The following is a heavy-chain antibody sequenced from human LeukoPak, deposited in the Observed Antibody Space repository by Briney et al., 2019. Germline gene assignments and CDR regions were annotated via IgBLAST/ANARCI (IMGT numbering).Heavy chain of an antibody. Sequence: GASVKVSCKASGYTFTSYDINWVRQATGQGLEWMGWMNPNSGNTGYAQKFQGRVTMTRNTSISTAYMELSGLRSEDTAVYYCARAVRVTIFGVVIIRYFDYWGQGTLVTVSS. CDR2: MNPNSGNT. CDR1: GYTFTSYD. V-gene: IGHV1-8*01. D-gene: IGHD3-3*01. CDR3: ARAVRVTIFGVVIIRYFDY. J-gene: IGHJ4*02.